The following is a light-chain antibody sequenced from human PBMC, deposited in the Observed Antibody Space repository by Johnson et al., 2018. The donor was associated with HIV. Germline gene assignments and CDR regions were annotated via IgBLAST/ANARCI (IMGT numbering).Light chain of an antibody. V-gene: IGLV1-51*02. CDR3: GTWVGSLSACV. J-gene: IGLJ1*01. Sequence: QPVLTQPPSVSAAPGQKVTISCSGSTSSIGNNYVSWYQHLPGTAPKLLIYENNKRPSGIPARFSGSKSGTSATLGITGLQTGDEADYYCGTWVGSLSACVFGTGTKVLVI. CDR2: ENN. CDR1: TSSIGNNY.